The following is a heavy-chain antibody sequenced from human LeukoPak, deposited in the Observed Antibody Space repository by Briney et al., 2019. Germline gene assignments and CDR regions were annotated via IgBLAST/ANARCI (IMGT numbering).Heavy chain of an antibody. D-gene: IGHD1-7*01. CDR1: GGSISTNNYF. Sequence: PSETLSLTCTVSGGSISTNNYFWGWIRQPPGKGLEWIASIYYSGSTYYNPSLKSRVTISVDTSKNQFSLKLSSVTAADTAVYYCARHPENYHFGYWGQGTLVTVSS. CDR3: ARHPENYHFGY. CDR2: IYYSGST. V-gene: IGHV4-39*01. J-gene: IGHJ4*02.